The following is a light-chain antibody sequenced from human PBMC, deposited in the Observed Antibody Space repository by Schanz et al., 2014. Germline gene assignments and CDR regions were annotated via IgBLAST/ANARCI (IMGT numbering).Light chain of an antibody. CDR3: QQSYSTPQ. Sequence: DIQMTQSPSSLSASVGDRVTITCRASQRVSVWLAWYQQKPGKVPRLLIYAASSLQSGVPSRFSGSGSGTDFTLTISSLQPEDFATYYCQQSYSTPQFGQGTKVEIK. J-gene: IGKJ1*01. V-gene: IGKV1-39*01. CDR2: AAS. CDR1: QRVSVW.